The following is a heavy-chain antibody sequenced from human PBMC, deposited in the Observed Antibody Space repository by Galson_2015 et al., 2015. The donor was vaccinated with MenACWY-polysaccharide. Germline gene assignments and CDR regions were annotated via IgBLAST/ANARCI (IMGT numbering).Heavy chain of an antibody. D-gene: IGHD1-26*01. V-gene: IGHV1-8*01. Sequence: SVKVSCKASGYKFSSYDINWVRQASGQGLEWMGWMNPNSGNTGYAQKFQGRVAMTRDTATSTAYMELRMLRYDDTAVYYCTRIIGRKRIVVGSGGQGTRGIVS. CDR3: TRIIGRKRIVVGS. CDR2: MNPNSGNT. J-gene: IGHJ4*02. CDR1: GYKFSSYD.